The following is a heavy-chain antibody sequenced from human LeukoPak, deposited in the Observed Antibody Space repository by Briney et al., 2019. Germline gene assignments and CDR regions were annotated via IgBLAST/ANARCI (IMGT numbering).Heavy chain of an antibody. CDR2: ISSSSSTI. Sequence: GGSLRLSCAASGFTFSSYSMNWVRQAPGKGLEWVSYISSSSSTIYYADSVKGRFTISRDNAKNSLYLQMNSLRAEDTAVYSCARSNYDFWSGYYTEGGYFDYWGQGTLVTVSS. V-gene: IGHV3-48*01. J-gene: IGHJ4*02. CDR1: GFTFSSYS. CDR3: ARSNYDFWSGYYTEGGYFDY. D-gene: IGHD3-3*01.